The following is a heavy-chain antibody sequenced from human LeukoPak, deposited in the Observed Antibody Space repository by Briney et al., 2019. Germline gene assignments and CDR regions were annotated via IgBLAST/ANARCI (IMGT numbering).Heavy chain of an antibody. CDR3: ASIAAAGGYYYMDV. CDR1: GGTFSSYA. D-gene: IGHD6-13*01. CDR2: IIPIFGTA. J-gene: IGHJ6*03. Sequence: SVKVSCKASGGTFSSYAISWVRQAPGQGLEWMGGIIPIFGTANYAQKFQGRVTITADESTSTAYMELSSLRSEDTAVYYRASIAAAGGYYYMDVWGKGTTVTVSS. V-gene: IGHV1-69*13.